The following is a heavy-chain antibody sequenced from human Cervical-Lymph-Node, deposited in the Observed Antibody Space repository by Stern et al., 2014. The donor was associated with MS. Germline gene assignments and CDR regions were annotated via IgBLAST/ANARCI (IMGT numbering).Heavy chain of an antibody. CDR3: ARERHDYGGNALDY. V-gene: IGHV2-70*13. Sequence: TLKESGPALVKPTQTLRLTCTFSGFSLTTSGMSVTWIRQPPGKALEWLSFIDWDDEKYYSTSLKTRLTISKDTSKNQVVLTMTNMDPMDTATYYCARERHDYGGNALDYWGQGILVTVSS. CDR2: IDWDDEK. D-gene: IGHD4-23*01. CDR1: GFSLTTSGMS. J-gene: IGHJ4*02.